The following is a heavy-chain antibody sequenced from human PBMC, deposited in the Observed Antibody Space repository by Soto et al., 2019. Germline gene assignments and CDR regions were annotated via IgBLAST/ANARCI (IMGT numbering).Heavy chain of an antibody. Sequence: SETLSLTCPVSGGFIRSSSYYWGWIRQPPGKGLEWIGSIYYSGTTYYNPSLKSRVTISLDTSKNQFSLALSSVTAADTAVYYCVRNFRIYDPFQDWGQGTLVTVS. J-gene: IGHJ1*01. D-gene: IGHD3-22*01. CDR3: VRNFRIYDPFQD. CDR1: GGFIRSSSYY. CDR2: IYYSGTT. V-gene: IGHV4-39*01.